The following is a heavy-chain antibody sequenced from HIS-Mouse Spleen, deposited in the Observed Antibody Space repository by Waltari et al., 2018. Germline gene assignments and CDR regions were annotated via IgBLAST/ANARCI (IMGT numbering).Heavy chain of an antibody. V-gene: IGHV3-53*02. CDR3: ARVGDGSGSYYYYYGMDV. CDR2: IYGGGST. D-gene: IGHD3-10*01. CDR1: GFTVSSNY. Sequence: EVQLVETGGGLIQPGGSLRLSCAASGFTVSSNYMSWVRQAPGKGLEWVSVIYGGGSTYYADSVKGRFTISRDNSKNTLYLQMNSLRAEDTAVYYCARVGDGSGSYYYYYGMDVWGQGTTVTVSS. J-gene: IGHJ6*02.